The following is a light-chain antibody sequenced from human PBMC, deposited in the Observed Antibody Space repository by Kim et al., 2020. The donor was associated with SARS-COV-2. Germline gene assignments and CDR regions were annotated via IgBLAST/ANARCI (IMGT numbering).Light chain of an antibody. CDR3: QQRSKWPLT. V-gene: IGKV3-11*01. CDR1: QSVSSY. J-gene: IGKJ4*01. Sequence: LAPGERATLACRASQSVSSYLAWYQQKPGQAPRLLIYDASNRATGIPARFSGSGSGTDFTLTISSLEPEDFAVYYCQQRSKWPLTFGGGTKVDIK. CDR2: DAS.